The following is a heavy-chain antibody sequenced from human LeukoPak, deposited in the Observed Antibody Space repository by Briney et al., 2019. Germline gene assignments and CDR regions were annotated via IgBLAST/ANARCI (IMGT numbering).Heavy chain of an antibody. CDR2: IYYSGST. Sequence: PSETLSLTCTVSGGSISSSSYYWGWIRQPPGKGLEWIGSIYYSGSTYYNPSLKSRVTISVDTSKNQFSLKLSSVTAADTAVYYCLRWLKFVDAFDIWGQGTMVTVSS. J-gene: IGHJ3*02. CDR3: LRWLKFVDAFDI. D-gene: IGHD6-19*01. V-gene: IGHV4-39*01. CDR1: GGSISSSSYY.